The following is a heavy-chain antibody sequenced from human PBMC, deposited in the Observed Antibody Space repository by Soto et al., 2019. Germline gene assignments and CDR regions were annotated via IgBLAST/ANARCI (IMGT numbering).Heavy chain of an antibody. CDR1: GYTFTSYA. Sequence: QVQLVQSGAEEKKPGASVKVSCKASGYTFTSYAMHWVRQAPGQRLEWMGWINAGNGNTKYSQKVQGRVTITRDTFASTVYVELSSVRSEDTAVYYCARGSGYYYWDDYWGQGTLVTVSS. CDR2: INAGNGNT. CDR3: ARGSGYYYWDDY. J-gene: IGHJ4*02. D-gene: IGHD3-22*01. V-gene: IGHV1-3*05.